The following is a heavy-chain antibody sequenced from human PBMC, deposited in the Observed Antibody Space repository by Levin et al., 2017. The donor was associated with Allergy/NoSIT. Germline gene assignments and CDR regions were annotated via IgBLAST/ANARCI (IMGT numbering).Heavy chain of an antibody. CDR1: GGSFSGYY. CDR3: ARGGIADRLGY. D-gene: IGHD6-6*01. J-gene: IGHJ4*02. Sequence: PSETLSLTCAVYGGSFSGYYWTWIRQPPGKGLEWIGEINHSGGTSYNPSLKSRVTILVDTSKNQFSLKLSSVTAADTAVYYCARGGIADRLGYWGQGTLVTVSS. CDR2: INHSGGT. V-gene: IGHV4-34*01.